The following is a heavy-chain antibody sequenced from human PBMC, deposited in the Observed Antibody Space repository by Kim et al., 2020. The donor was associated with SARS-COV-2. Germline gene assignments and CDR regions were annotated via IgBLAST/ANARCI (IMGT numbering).Heavy chain of an antibody. V-gene: IGHV3-30*01. D-gene: IGHD3-10*01. Sequence: VKGRFTISRDNSKNTVYLQMNSLRVDDTAVYYCARDASGSKLFAGKWFDPWGQGTQVTVSS. CDR3: ARDASGSKLFAGKWFDP. J-gene: IGHJ5*02.